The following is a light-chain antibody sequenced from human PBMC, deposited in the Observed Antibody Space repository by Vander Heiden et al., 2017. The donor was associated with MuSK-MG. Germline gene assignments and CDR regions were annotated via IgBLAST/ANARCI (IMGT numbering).Light chain of an antibody. J-gene: IGKJ2*01. CDR2: WAS. CDR1: QSVLYSSNNENY. V-gene: IGKV4-1*01. CDR3: QQYDSTPYT. Sequence: DIVMTQSPDSLAGSLGERATINCKSSQSVLYSSNNENYLAWYQQKPGQPPKLLIYWASTRESGVPDRFSGSGSGTDFTLTISSLQAEDVAVYYCQQYDSTPYTFGQGTKLEIK.